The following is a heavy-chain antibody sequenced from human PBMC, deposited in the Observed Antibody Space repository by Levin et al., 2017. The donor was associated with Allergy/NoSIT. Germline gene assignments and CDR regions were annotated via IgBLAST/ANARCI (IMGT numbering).Heavy chain of an antibody. CDR1: GGTFSSYA. J-gene: IGHJ4*02. D-gene: IGHD4-17*01. CDR2: IIPILGIA. V-gene: IGHV1-69*04. Sequence: KISCKASGGTFSSYAISWVRQAPGQGLEWMGRIIPILGIANYAQKFQGRVTITADKSTSTAYMELSSLRSEDTAVYYCASRNGDLDDYWGQGTLVTVSS. CDR3: ASRNGDLDDY.